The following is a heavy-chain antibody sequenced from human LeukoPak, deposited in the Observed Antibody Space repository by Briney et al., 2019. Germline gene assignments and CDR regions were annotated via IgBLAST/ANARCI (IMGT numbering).Heavy chain of an antibody. J-gene: IGHJ6*03. V-gene: IGHV3-23*01. CDR2: ISGSGGST. CDR3: AKVKSDYYYYYMDV. CDR1: GFTFSSYA. Sequence: PGGSLRLSCAASGFTFSSYAMSWVRQAPGKGLEWVSAISGSGGSTYYADSVKGRFTISRDNSKNTLYLQVNSLRAEDTAVYYCAKVKSDYYYYYMDVWGKGTTVTVSS.